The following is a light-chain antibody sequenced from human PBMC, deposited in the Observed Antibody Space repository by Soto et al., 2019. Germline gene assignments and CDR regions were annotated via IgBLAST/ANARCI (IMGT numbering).Light chain of an antibody. CDR3: QQSYSTSLYT. Sequence: DIQMTQSPSSLSASVGDRVTITCRASQSISSYLNWYQQKPGKAPKLLIYAASSLQSGVPSRFIGSGSETDFTLTISSLQPEDFATYYCQQSYSTSLYTFGQGTKLEIK. J-gene: IGKJ2*01. V-gene: IGKV1-39*01. CDR2: AAS. CDR1: QSISSY.